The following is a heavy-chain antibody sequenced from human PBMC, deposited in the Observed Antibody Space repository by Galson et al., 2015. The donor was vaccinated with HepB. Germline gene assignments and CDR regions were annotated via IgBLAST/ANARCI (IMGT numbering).Heavy chain of an antibody. J-gene: IGHJ4*02. V-gene: IGHV1-18*01. CDR2: ISAYSGNT. CDR3: ARDGYSGYEVIYLVGGDY. Sequence: SVKVSCKASGYTFTSYDISWVRQAPGQGLEWMGWISAYSGNTNYAQKLQGRVTMTTDTSTGTAYMELRSLRSDDTAVYYCARDGYSGYEVIYLVGGDYWGQGTLVTVPS. D-gene: IGHD5-12*01. CDR1: GYTFTSYD.